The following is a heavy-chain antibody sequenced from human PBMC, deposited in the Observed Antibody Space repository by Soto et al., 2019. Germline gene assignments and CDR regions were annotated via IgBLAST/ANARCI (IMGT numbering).Heavy chain of an antibody. V-gene: IGHV1-69*01. CDR1: GGTFSSYA. CDR2: IIPIFGTA. Sequence: QVQLVQSGAEVKKPGSSVKVSCKASGGTFSSYAISWVRQAPGQGLEWMGGIIPIFGTANYAQKFQGRVTITADESTSTAYMELSSLRSEDTAVYYCARDSRRDGYNYNGIGYYYYGMDVWGQGTTVTVSS. J-gene: IGHJ6*02. D-gene: IGHD5-12*01. CDR3: ARDSRRDGYNYNGIGYYYYGMDV.